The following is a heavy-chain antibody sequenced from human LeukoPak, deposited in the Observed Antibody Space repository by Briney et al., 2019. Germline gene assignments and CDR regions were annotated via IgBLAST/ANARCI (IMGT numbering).Heavy chain of an antibody. J-gene: IGHJ4*02. CDR2: IIPNSDGT. D-gene: IGHD3-3*01. V-gene: IGHV1-2*02. CDR1: GYTFTGNY. Sequence: GASLKVSCKASGYTFTGNYMHCVRHAPGQGLEKMVWIIPNSDGTNYAQKFQGRVTMTRDTSISTAYMELSRLRSDDTAVYYCARGYYDFWSGYSKTWRSNYFDYWGQGTLVTVSS. CDR3: ARGYYDFWSGYSKTWRSNYFDY.